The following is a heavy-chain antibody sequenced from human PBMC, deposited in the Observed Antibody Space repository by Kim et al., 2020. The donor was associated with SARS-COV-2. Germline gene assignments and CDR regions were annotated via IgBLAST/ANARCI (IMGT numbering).Heavy chain of an antibody. V-gene: IGHV3-20*04. CDR3: ARGGKRDGDCGWDAFDI. CDR2: INWNGGST. CDR1: GFTFDDYG. Sequence: GGSLRLSCAASGFTFDDYGMSWVRQAPGKGLEWVSGINWNGGSTGYADSVKGRFTISRDNAKNSLYLQMNSLRAEDTALYYCARGGKRDGDCGWDAFDIWGQGTMVTVSS. J-gene: IGHJ3*02. D-gene: IGHD2-21*02.